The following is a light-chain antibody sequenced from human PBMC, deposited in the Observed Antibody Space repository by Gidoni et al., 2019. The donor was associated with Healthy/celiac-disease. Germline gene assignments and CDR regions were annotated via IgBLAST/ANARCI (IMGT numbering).Light chain of an antibody. Sequence: DMQMTQSPSTLSASVGDRVTITCRASQSISSWLAWYQQKPGKAPKLLIYKASSLESWVPSRFSGSGSGTEFTLTISSLQPDDFATYYCQQYNSYSLTFGQGTKVEIK. CDR3: QQYNSYSLT. CDR2: KAS. CDR1: QSISSW. J-gene: IGKJ1*01. V-gene: IGKV1-5*03.